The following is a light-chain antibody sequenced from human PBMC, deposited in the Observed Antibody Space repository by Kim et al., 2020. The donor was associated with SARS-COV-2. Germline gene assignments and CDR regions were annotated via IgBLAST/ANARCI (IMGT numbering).Light chain of an antibody. J-gene: IGKJ1*01. V-gene: IGKV3-20*01. CDR2: SAS. CDR1: QSVSSNF. CDR3: QQYATSPET. Sequence: ENALTQSPGTLSLSPGERATLSCRASQSVSSNFLAWYQQKTGQAPRLLIYSASSRASGIPDRFSGSGSGTDFTLTISTLEPEDFALYYCQQYATSPETFGQGTKVDIK.